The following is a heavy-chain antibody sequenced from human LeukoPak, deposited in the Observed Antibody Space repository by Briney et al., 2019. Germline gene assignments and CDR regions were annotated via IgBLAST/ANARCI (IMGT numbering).Heavy chain of an antibody. CDR2: TNPNSGGT. V-gene: IGHV1-2*06. D-gene: IGHD6-13*01. CDR1: GYTFTGYY. J-gene: IGHJ4*02. CDR3: ARWGAAAAGTFDY. Sequence: ASVKVSCKASGYTFTGYYMHWVRQAPGQGPEWMGRTNPNSGGTNYAQKFQGRVTMTRDTSISTAYMELSRLRSDDTAVYYCARWGAAAAGTFDYWGQGTLVTVSS.